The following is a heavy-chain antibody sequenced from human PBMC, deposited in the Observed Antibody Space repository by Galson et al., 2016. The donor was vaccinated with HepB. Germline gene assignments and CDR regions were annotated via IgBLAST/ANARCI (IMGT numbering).Heavy chain of an antibody. CDR3: ARDRSRFSSGYYTGARDVFAI. CDR2: ITSYGSHI. D-gene: IGHD3-3*01. Sequence: SLRLSCAASGFTFSGYSMSWVRQAPGKGLEWVSSITSYGSHIFYADSVMGRFTISRDNAKNALYLQMNRLRAEDTAVYYCARDRSRFSSGYYTGARDVFAIWGQGTVVTVSS. CDR1: GFTFSGYS. J-gene: IGHJ3*02. V-gene: IGHV3-21*01.